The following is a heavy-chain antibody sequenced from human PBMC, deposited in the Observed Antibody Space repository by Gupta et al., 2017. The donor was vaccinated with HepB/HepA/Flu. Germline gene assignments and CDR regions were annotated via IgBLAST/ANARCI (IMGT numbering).Heavy chain of an antibody. D-gene: IGHD2-2*01. Sequence: QVQLVQSGAEVKKPGSSVKVSCKASGGTFSSYAISWVRQAPGQGLEWMGGIIPIFGTANYAQKFQGRVTITADESTSTAYMELSSLRSEDTAVYYCARDGCSSTSCRTGHDAFDIWGQGTMVTVSS. V-gene: IGHV1-69*01. CDR3: ARDGCSSTSCRTGHDAFDI. CDR1: GGTFSSYA. CDR2: IIPIFGTA. J-gene: IGHJ3*02.